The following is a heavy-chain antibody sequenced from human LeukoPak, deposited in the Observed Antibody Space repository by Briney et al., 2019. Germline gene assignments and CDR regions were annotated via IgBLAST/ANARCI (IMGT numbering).Heavy chain of an antibody. V-gene: IGHV3-30*04. D-gene: IGHD3-3*01. J-gene: IGHJ6*02. CDR3: ARDLHEGYYDFWSGPRGVDV. CDR2: ISYDGNNK. Sequence: GGSLRLSCAASGFTFSSYATHWVRQAPGKGLEWVAVISYDGNNKYYADSVKGRFTISRDNSKNTLYLQMNSLRAEDTAVYYCARDLHEGYYDFWSGPRGVDVWGQGTTVTVSS. CDR1: GFTFSSYA.